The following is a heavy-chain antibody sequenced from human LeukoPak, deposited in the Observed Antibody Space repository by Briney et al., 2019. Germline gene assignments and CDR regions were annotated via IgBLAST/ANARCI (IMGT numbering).Heavy chain of an antibody. CDR2: INWDGRSI. J-gene: IGHJ4*02. Sequence: GGSLRLSCAAPGFTFYDFAMHWVRHGPGEGLGWVSGINWDGRSIDYADSVKGRFTVSRDNGKNSLYLQMNSLRPEDTAFYYCAKVIKRTFAILESWGQGTLVTVSS. CDR3: AKVIKRTFAILES. D-gene: IGHD3-16*01. V-gene: IGHV3-9*01. CDR1: GFTFYDFA.